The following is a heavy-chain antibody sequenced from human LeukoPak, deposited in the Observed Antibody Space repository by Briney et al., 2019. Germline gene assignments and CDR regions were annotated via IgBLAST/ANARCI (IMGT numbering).Heavy chain of an antibody. Sequence: SETLSLTCAVYGGSFSGYCWSWIRQPPGKGLEWIGEINHSGSTNYNPSLKSRVTISVDTSKNQFSLKLSSVTAADTAVYYCARGSGSSWYLRWGQGTLVTVSS. V-gene: IGHV4-34*01. CDR1: GGSFSGYC. CDR3: ARGSGSSWYLR. D-gene: IGHD6-13*01. CDR2: INHSGST. J-gene: IGHJ4*02.